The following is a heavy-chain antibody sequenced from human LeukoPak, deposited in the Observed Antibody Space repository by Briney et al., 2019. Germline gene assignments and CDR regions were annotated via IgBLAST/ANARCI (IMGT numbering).Heavy chain of an antibody. CDR1: GFTFSTYW. CDR2: ISYDGSNK. D-gene: IGHD5-12*01. V-gene: IGHV3-30*03. CDR3: ASQGGYETGGAFDI. J-gene: IGHJ3*02. Sequence: GGSLRLSCAASGFTFSTYWMHWVRQAPGKGLEWVAVISYDGSNKYYADSVKGRFTISRDNSKDTLYLQMNSLRAEDTAVYYCASQGGYETGGAFDIWGQGTMVTVSS.